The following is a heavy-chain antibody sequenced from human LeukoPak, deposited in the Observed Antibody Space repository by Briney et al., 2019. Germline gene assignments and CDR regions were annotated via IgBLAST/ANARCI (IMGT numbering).Heavy chain of an antibody. CDR3: ARDLGLIYYYDSSGYYSDAFDI. CDR1: GYTFTSYC. V-gene: IGHV1-18*01. Sequence: ASVKVSCKASGYTFTSYCISWVRQAPGQGLEWMGWISAYNGNTNYAQKLQGRITMTTDTSTSTAYMELRSLRSDDTAVYYCARDLGLIYYYDSSGYYSDAFDIWGQGTMVTVSS. D-gene: IGHD3-22*01. CDR2: ISAYNGNT. J-gene: IGHJ3*02.